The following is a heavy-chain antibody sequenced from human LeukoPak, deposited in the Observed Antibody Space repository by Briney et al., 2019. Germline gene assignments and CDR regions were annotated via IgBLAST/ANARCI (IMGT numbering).Heavy chain of an antibody. CDR3: ARGPHDYGDYAYDY. J-gene: IGHJ4*02. D-gene: IGHD4-17*01. Sequence: PSETLSLTCAVYGGSFSGYYWSWIRQPPGKGLEWIGEINHSGSTNYNPPLKSRVTISVDTSKNQFSLKLSSVTAADTAVYYCARGPHDYGDYAYDYWGQGTLVTVSS. CDR2: INHSGST. CDR1: GGSFSGYY. V-gene: IGHV4-34*01.